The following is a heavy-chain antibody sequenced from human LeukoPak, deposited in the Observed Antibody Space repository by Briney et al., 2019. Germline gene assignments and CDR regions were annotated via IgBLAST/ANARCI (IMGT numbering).Heavy chain of an antibody. V-gene: IGHV4-4*02. Sequence: KPSGTLSLTCAVSGGSISSSNWWSWVRQPPGKGLEWIGEINHSGSTNYNPSLKSRVTISVDTSKNQFSLKLSSVTAADTAVYYCARGPRTKARRIAAGSFDYWGQGTLVTVSS. CDR3: ARGPRTKARRIAAGSFDY. CDR1: GGSISSSNW. D-gene: IGHD6-6*01. CDR2: INHSGST. J-gene: IGHJ4*02.